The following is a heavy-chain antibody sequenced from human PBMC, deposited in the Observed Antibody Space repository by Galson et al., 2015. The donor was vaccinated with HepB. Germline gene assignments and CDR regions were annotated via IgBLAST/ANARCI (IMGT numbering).Heavy chain of an antibody. CDR1: GFTFSNAW. CDR3: TTVIPADPYDYDDWEGAFDI. Sequence: SLRLSCAASGFTFSNAWMNWVRQAPGKGLEWVGRIKSKTDGGTTDYAAPVKGRFTISRDDSKNTLYLQMNSLKTEDTAVYYCTTVIPADPYDYDDWEGAFDIWGQGTMVTVSS. CDR2: IKSKTDGGTT. D-gene: IGHD2-2*01. J-gene: IGHJ3*02. V-gene: IGHV3-15*07.